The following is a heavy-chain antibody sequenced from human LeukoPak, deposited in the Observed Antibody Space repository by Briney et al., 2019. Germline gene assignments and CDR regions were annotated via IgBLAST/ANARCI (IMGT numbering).Heavy chain of an antibody. J-gene: IGHJ5*02. D-gene: IGHD6-19*01. CDR1: GYTFTGYY. CDR3: ARDLWQWLVLGWFDP. V-gene: IGHV1-2*02. CDR2: INPNSGGT. Sequence: GASVKVSCKASGYTFTGYYMHWVRQAPGQGLEWMGWINPNSGGTNYAQKFQGRVTMTRDTSISTAYMELSRLRSDDTAVYYCARDLWQWLVLGWFDPWGQGTLVTVSS.